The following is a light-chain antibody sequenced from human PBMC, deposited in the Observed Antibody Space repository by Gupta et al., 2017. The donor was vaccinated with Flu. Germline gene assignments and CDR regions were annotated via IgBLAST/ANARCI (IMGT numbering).Light chain of an antibody. CDR2: EVN. CDR1: GSDIGTYNY. J-gene: IGLJ3*02. Sequence: QSALTQPPSASGSPGQSVTISCTGTGSDIGTYNYVSWYRQHPGKAPKLMIVEVNKRPSGVPDRFSGSKSGSTAYLTVSGLQAEDEDDYYCSSYAGSNNLVFGGGTKLTVL. CDR3: SSYAGSNNLV. V-gene: IGLV2-8*01.